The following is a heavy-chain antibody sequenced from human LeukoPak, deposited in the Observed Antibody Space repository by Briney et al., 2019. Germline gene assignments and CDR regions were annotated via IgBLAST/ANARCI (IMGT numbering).Heavy chain of an antibody. CDR3: ASNSGYGLNDAFDI. J-gene: IGHJ3*02. V-gene: IGHV3-11*01. D-gene: IGHD3-22*01. Sequence: GGSLRLSCAASGFTFSDCYMNWIRQAPGKGLEWVSYISSSGSTTYYADSVQGRFTISRDNAKNSLYLQMDSLRAEDTAVYYCASNSGYGLNDAFDIWGQGTMVPVSS. CDR1: GFTFSDCY. CDR2: ISSSGSTT.